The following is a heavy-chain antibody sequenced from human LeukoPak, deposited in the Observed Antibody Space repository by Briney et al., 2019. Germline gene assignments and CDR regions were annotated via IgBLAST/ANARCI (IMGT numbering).Heavy chain of an antibody. Sequence: GGYLRLSCAASGFTFSTYAMHWVRQAPGKGLEWVAFIRYDGSNKYYADSVKGRFTISRDNSKNTLYLQMNSLRAEDTAVYYCAKERGLSVAGRTWYFDYWGQGTLVTVSS. CDR2: IRYDGSNK. D-gene: IGHD6-19*01. V-gene: IGHV3-30*02. CDR3: AKERGLSVAGRTWYFDY. J-gene: IGHJ4*02. CDR1: GFTFSTYA.